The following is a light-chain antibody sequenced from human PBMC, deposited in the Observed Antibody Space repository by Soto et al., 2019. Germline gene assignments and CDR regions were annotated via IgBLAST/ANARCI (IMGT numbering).Light chain of an antibody. J-gene: IGKJ1*01. CDR3: QQTYSTPLT. CDR2: TAS. V-gene: IGKV1-39*01. Sequence: DIPMTQSPSSLSASVGDRVTITCRASQSVTPYLNWYQHKPGKAPNLLIYTASTLHSGVPSRFSGSGSATHFTLTISNLQPEDFATYYCQQTYSTPLTFGQGTTVEIK. CDR1: QSVTPY.